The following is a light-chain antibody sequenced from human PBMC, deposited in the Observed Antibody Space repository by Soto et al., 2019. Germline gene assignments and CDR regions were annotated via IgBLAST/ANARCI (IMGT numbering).Light chain of an antibody. V-gene: IGKV3-15*01. CDR2: GAS. CDR3: QQYDNWPPT. CDR1: QSVSSN. Sequence: EIVLTQSPATLSVSPGERATLSCRASQSVSSNLGWYQQKPGQAPRLLIYGASTRASGIPARLSGSGSGTEFTLTISSLQSEDFAVYYCQQYDNWPPTFGQGTKVEIK. J-gene: IGKJ1*01.